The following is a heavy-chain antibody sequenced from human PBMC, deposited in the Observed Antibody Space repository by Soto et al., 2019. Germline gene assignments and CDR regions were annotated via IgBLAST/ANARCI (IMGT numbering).Heavy chain of an antibody. D-gene: IGHD6-13*01. J-gene: IGHJ5*02. CDR3: ARIGRYSRYWFDP. V-gene: IGHV2-26*01. Sequence: QVTLKESGPVLVKPTETLTLTCTVSGFSLSNARMGVSWIRQPPGKALEWLAHIFSNDEKSYSTSLKSRHTISKDTSKSQVVLTMTNTDPVDTATYYCARIGRYSRYWFDPWGQGTLVTVSS. CDR1: GFSLSNARMG. CDR2: IFSNDEK.